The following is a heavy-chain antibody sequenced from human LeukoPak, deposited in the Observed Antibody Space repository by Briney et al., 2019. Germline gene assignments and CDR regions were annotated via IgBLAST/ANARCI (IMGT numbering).Heavy chain of an antibody. CDR3: AKDVGKWESLHFFDY. J-gene: IGHJ4*02. CDR2: ISGSGAST. Sequence: QPGGSLRLSCLTSGFTLSTNAMRWVRQAPGKGLEWISGISGSGASTYYADSVKGRFTISRDDSRNTLYLQMNSLRGDDTAVYYCAKDVGKWESLHFFDYWGQGTLVTVSS. D-gene: IGHD1-26*01. CDR1: GFTLSTNA. V-gene: IGHV3-23*01.